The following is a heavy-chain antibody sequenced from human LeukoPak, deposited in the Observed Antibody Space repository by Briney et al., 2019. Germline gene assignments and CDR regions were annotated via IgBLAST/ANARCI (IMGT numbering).Heavy chain of an antibody. CDR2: IHSSGNT. J-gene: IGHJ4*02. D-gene: IGHD2-15*01. Sequence: SETLSLTCTVSGGPISSYYWSWIRQPAGKRLEYIGRIHSSGNTNYNPSLKSRITISVDTSKNQFSLRLSSVTAADTGVYYCARDVASCSDISCQDYWGQGTLVTVPS. CDR3: ARDVASCSDISCQDY. V-gene: IGHV4-4*07. CDR1: GGPISSYY.